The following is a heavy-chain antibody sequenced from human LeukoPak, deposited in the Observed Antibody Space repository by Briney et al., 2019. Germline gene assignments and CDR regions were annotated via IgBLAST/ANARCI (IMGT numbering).Heavy chain of an antibody. Sequence: ASVKVSCKASGYTFTGYYMHCVRQAPVQGLEWMGWINPNSGGTNYAQKFQGRVTMTRDTSISTAYMELSRLRSDDTAVYYCARDRSGWLGGNSFDPWGQGTLVTVSS. CDR2: INPNSGGT. D-gene: IGHD6-19*01. J-gene: IGHJ5*02. CDR1: GYTFTGYY. CDR3: ARDRSGWLGGNSFDP. V-gene: IGHV1-2*02.